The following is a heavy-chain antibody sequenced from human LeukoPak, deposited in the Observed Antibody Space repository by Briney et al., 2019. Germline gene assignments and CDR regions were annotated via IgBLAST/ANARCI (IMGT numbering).Heavy chain of an antibody. CDR1: GFTFSSYG. CDR2: ISGSGGST. V-gene: IGHV3-23*01. CDR3: AKEDRYPGGGSSGYYQKVPLRDAFDI. D-gene: IGHD3-22*01. Sequence: GSLRLSCAASGFTFSSYGMSWVRQAPGKGLEWVSAISGSGGSTYYADSVKGRFTISRDNSKNTLYLQMNSLRAEDTAVYYCAKEDRYPGGGSSGYYQKVPLRDAFDIWGQGTMVTVSS. J-gene: IGHJ3*02.